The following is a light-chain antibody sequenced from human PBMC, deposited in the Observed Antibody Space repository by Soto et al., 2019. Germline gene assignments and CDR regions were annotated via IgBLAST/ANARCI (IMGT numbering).Light chain of an antibody. CDR2: DAS. CDR1: QSVSSY. V-gene: IGKV3-20*01. Sequence: EIVLTQSPATLSLSPGERATLSCRASQSVSSYLAWYQQKPGQAPRLLIYDASNRATGIPARFSGSGSGTDFTLTISRLEPEDFAVYYCRQYGSSQTFGQGTKVDIK. CDR3: RQYGSSQT. J-gene: IGKJ1*01.